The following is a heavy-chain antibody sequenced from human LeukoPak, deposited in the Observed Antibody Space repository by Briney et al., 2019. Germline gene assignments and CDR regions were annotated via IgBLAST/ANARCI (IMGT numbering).Heavy chain of an antibody. CDR2: ISSSSSYV. CDR3: ARDRLYGASFDY. D-gene: IGHD2-2*02. V-gene: IGHV3-21*01. Sequence: GGSLRLSCAASGFTFYNYAMNWVRQAPGKGLEWVSSISSSSSYVYYADSVKGRFTISRDNAKNSLYLQMNSLRAEDTAVYYCARDRLYGASFDYWGQGTLVTVSS. J-gene: IGHJ4*02. CDR1: GFTFYNYA.